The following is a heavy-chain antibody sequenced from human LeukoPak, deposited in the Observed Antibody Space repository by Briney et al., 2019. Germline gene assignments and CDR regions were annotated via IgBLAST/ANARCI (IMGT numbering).Heavy chain of an antibody. CDR3: ARERGYCSSTSCYAFDI. V-gene: IGHV3-30-3*01. D-gene: IGHD2-2*01. J-gene: IGHJ3*02. CDR2: ISYDGSNK. CDR1: GFTFSSYA. Sequence: GGSLRLSCAASGFTFSSYAMHWVRQAPGKGLEWVAVISYDGSNKYYADSVKGRFTISRDNSKNTLYLQMNSLRAEDTAVYYCARERGYCSSTSCYAFDIWGQGTMVTVSS.